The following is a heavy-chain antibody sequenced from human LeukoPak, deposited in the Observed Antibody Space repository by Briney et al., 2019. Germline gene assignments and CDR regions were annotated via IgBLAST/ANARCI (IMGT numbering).Heavy chain of an antibody. D-gene: IGHD6-6*01. V-gene: IGHV4-4*07. J-gene: IGHJ6*02. Sequence: SETLSLTCTVSGGSISSYYWNWIRQPAGKGLEWIGRIYTSGSTNYNPSLKSRVTMSVDTSKNQFSLKLSSVTAADTAVYYCASLLEYSSTHYYYYGMDVWGQGTTVTVSS. CDR3: ASLLEYSSTHYYYYGMDV. CDR2: IYTSGST. CDR1: GGSISSYY.